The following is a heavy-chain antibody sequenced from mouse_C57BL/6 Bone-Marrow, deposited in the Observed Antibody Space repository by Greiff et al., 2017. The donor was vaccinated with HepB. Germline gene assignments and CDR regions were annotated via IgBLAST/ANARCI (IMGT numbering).Heavy chain of an antibody. Sequence: EVKVVESGGGLVQPGESLKLSCESNEYEFPSHDMSWVRKTPEKRLELVAAINSDGGSTYYPDTMERRFIISRDNTKKTLYLQMSSLRSEDTALYYCARQGYDGAGFAYWGQGTLVTVSA. V-gene: IGHV5-2*01. D-gene: IGHD2-3*01. J-gene: IGHJ3*01. CDR3: ARQGYDGAGFAY. CDR1: EYEFPSHD. CDR2: INSDGGST.